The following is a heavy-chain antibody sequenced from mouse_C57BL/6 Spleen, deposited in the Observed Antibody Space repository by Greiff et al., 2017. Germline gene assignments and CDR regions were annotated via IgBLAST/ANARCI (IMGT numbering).Heavy chain of an antibody. Sequence: EVQLQQSGPELVKPGASVKIPCKASGYTFTDYNMDWVKQSHGKSLEWIGDINPNNGGTIYNQKFKGKATLTVDKSSSTAYMELRSLTSEDTAVYYCARPYGSSPWWYFDVWGTGTTVTVSS. CDR2: INPNNGGT. CDR1: GYTFTDYN. V-gene: IGHV1-18*01. CDR3: ARPYGSSPWWYFDV. J-gene: IGHJ1*03. D-gene: IGHD1-1*01.